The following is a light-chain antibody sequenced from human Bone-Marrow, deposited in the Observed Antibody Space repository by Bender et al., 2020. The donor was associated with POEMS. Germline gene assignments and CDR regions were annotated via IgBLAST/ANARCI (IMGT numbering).Light chain of an antibody. CDR1: SSDVGGYNY. Sequence: QSVLTQPASVSGSPGQSITISCTGTSSDVGGYNYVSWYQQHPGKAPKLLISDVSDRPSGVPDRFSGSKSGTSASLAITGLQAEDEADYYCQSYDSSLSVVVFGGGTKLTVL. V-gene: IGLV2-14*03. CDR3: QSYDSSLSVVV. CDR2: DVS. J-gene: IGLJ2*01.